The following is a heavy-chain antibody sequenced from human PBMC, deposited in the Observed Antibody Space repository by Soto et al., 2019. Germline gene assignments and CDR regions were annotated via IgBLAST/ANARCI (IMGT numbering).Heavy chain of an antibody. J-gene: IGHJ6*02. V-gene: IGHV3-15*01. CDR3: TTDRQLPPNYYYYGMDV. CDR1: GFTFRNAW. CDR2: IKSKTDGGTT. Sequence: PGGSLRLSCAASGFTFRNAWISWVRQAPGKGLEWVGRIKSKTDGGTTDYAAPVKGRFTISRDDSKNTLYLQMNSLKTEDTAVYYCTTDRQLPPNYYYYGMDVWGQGTTVTVSS. D-gene: IGHD6-6*01.